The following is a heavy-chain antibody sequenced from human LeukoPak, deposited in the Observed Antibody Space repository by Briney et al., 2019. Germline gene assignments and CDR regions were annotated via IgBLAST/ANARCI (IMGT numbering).Heavy chain of an antibody. D-gene: IGHD2/OR15-2a*01. CDR1: GVTFSSYE. J-gene: IGHJ6*02. V-gene: IGHV3-48*03. Sequence: GGSLRLSCAASGVTFSSYEEIWVRQAPGKGLEWVSYMSSSGTTIHYVDSVKGRFRNSRDNAKNTVDLEMNSLRSEDTAVYYCARSFLPLGMDVWGQGTTVTVSS. CDR3: ARSFLPLGMDV. CDR2: MSSSGTTI.